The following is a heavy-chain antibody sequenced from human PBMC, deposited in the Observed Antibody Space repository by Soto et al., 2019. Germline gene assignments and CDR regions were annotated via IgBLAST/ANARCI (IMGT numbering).Heavy chain of an antibody. CDR3: ARQTYYDFWSGYYHGFDY. CDR2: IYYSGST. Sequence: SETLSLTCTVSGGSISSSSYYWGWIRQPPGKGLEWIGSIYYSGSTYYNPSLKSRVTISVDTSQNQFSLKLSSVTAADTAVYYCARQTYYDFWSGYYHGFDYWGQGTLVTVSS. D-gene: IGHD3-3*01. J-gene: IGHJ4*02. V-gene: IGHV4-39*01. CDR1: GGSISSSSYY.